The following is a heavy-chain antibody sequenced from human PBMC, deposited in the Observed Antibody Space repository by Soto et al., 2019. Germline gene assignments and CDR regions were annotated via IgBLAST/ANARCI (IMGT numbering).Heavy chain of an antibody. CDR3: ARASVGATTSYYGMDV. CDR2: IIPIFGTA. D-gene: IGHD1-26*01. Sequence: QVQLVQSGAEVKKPGSSVKVSCKASRGTFSSYAISWVRQAPGQGLEWMGGIIPIFGTANYAQKFQGRVTITADESTSTAYMELSSLRSEDTAVYYCARASVGATTSYYGMDVWGQGTTVTVSS. V-gene: IGHV1-69*12. CDR1: RGTFSSYA. J-gene: IGHJ6*02.